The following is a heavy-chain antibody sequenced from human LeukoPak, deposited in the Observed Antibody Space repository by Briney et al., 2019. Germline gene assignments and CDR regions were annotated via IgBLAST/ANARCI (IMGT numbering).Heavy chain of an antibody. D-gene: IGHD2-21*01. Sequence: ASVKVSCKASGYIFTKYVVHWVRQAPGQRPEWMGWIKAGNGDTKYSQNFQDRLTITRDTSASTVYMELSSLTSEDTALYYCARDDCGDTCYPGGYWGQGTLVAVSS. J-gene: IGHJ4*02. CDR2: IKAGNGDT. CDR3: ARDDCGDTCYPGGY. V-gene: IGHV1-3*01. CDR1: GYIFTKYV.